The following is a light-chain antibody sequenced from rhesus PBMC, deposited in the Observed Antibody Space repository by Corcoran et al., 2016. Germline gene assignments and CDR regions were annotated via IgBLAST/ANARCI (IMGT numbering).Light chain of an antibody. V-gene: IGKV3-24*04. J-gene: IGKJ1*01. CDR1: QSVGSY. CDR3: QQSSNLSRT. CDR2: GAS. Sequence: ETVVTQSPATLSLSPGERATLSCRASQSVGSYLAWYQQKPGQAPRLLIYGASSRATGIPDRFSGRGSGTDFTLPISSLEPEDVGVYYCQQSSNLSRTFGQGTKVEIK.